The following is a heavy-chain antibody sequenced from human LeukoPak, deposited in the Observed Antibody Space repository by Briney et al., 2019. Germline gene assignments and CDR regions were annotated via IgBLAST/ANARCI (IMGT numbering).Heavy chain of an antibody. CDR3: AREAVTTNYYYYGMDV. Sequence: GRSLRLSCAASEFTFSSYAMHWVRQAPGKGLEWVAVISYDGSNKFYADSVKGRFTISRDNSKNTLYLQMNSLRAKDTAVYYCAREAVTTNYYYYGMDVWGQGTTVTVSS. CDR1: EFTFSSYA. CDR2: ISYDGSNK. V-gene: IGHV3-30-3*01. J-gene: IGHJ6*02. D-gene: IGHD4-17*01.